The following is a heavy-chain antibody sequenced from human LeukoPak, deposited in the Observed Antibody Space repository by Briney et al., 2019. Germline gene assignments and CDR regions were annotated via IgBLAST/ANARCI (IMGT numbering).Heavy chain of an antibody. V-gene: IGHV4-39*01. CDR1: GGSISSSSYY. Sequence: SETLSLTCTVSGGSISSSSYYWGWIRQPPGKGLEWIGSIYYSGSTYYNPSLKSRVTISVDTSKNQFSLKLSSVTAADTAVYYCAGLGITIFGVVIGTWGQGTLVTVSS. D-gene: IGHD3-3*01. J-gene: IGHJ5*02. CDR3: AGLGITIFGVVIGT. CDR2: IYYSGST.